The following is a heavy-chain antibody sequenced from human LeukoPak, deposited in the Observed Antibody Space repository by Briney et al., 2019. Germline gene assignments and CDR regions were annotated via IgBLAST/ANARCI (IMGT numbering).Heavy chain of an antibody. D-gene: IGHD5-18*01. CDR1: GFTFSSYA. CDR3: ARVNSYGYGMDV. CDR2: ISSNGGST. V-gene: IGHV3-64*01. Sequence: GGSLRLSCAASGFTFSSYAMHWVRQAPGKGLEYVSAISSNGGSTYYANSVKGRFTISRDNSENTLYLQMGSLRAEDMAVYYCARVNSYGYGMDVWGQGTTVTVSS. J-gene: IGHJ6*02.